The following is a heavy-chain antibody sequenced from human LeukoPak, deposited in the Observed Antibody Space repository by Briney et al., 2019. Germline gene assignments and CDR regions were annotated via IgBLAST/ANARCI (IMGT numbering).Heavy chain of an antibody. J-gene: IGHJ4*02. CDR1: GFTFSSYA. Sequence: GGSLRLSCAASGFTFSSYAMSWVRQAPGKGLGWVSAISGSGGSTYYADSVKGRFTISRDNSKNTLYLQMNSLRAEDTAVYYCAKVKVTMVRGVIYYFDYWGQGTLVTVSS. V-gene: IGHV3-23*01. CDR3: AKVKVTMVRGVIYYFDY. D-gene: IGHD3-10*01. CDR2: ISGSGGST.